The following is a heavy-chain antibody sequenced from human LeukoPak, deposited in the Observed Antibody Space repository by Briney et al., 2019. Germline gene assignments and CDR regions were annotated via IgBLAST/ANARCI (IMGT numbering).Heavy chain of an antibody. V-gene: IGHV1-8*01. Sequence: ASVKVSCKASGYTFTSYDINWVRQATGQGLEWMGWMNPNSGNTGYAQKFQGRVTMTRNTSISTAYMELSSLRSEDTAVYYCARGWCSGGSCYGDFDYWGQGTLVTVPS. CDR1: GYTFTSYD. CDR2: MNPNSGNT. CDR3: ARGWCSGGSCYGDFDY. D-gene: IGHD2-15*01. J-gene: IGHJ4*02.